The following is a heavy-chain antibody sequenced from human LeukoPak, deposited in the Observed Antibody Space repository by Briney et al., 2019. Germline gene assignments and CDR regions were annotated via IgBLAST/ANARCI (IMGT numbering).Heavy chain of an antibody. Sequence: GGSLTLSCVAAGFTFNTYAMNWVRQAPGKGLEWVSAISEGDGSTMYADSVKGRFTIPGDKSKDTLYLQMNSLRAEYSAVYYCAKADCGSITRYVKDVWGKGTTVTVSS. J-gene: IGHJ6*04. D-gene: IGHD2-21*01. V-gene: IGHV3-23*01. CDR1: GFTFNTYA. CDR3: AKADCGSITRYVKDV. CDR2: ISEGDGST.